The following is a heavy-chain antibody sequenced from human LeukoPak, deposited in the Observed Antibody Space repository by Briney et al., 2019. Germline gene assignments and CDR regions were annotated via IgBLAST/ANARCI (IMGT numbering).Heavy chain of an antibody. CDR2: FDPEDGET. Sequence: ASVKVSCKVSGYTLTELSMHWVRQAPGKGLEWMGGFDPEDGETIYAQKFQGRVTMAEDTSTDTAYMELSSLRSEDTAVYYCARGEAIYDILTGYYPDPFDYWGQGTLVTVSS. CDR3: ARGEAIYDILTGYYPDPFDY. D-gene: IGHD3-9*01. V-gene: IGHV1-24*01. J-gene: IGHJ4*02. CDR1: GYTLTELS.